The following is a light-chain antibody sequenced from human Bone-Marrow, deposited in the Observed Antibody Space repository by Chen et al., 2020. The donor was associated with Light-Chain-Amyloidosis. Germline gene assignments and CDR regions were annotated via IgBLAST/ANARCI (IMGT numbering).Light chain of an antibody. J-gene: IGLJ2*01. CDR3: QSADSSGTYEVI. Sequence: SYELTQPPSVSVSPGQTARITCSGDDLPTKYAYCYQQKPGQAPVLVIHRDTERPSGISERFSGSSSGTTATLTISGVHAEDEADYHCQSADSSGTYEVIFGGGTKLTVL. V-gene: IGLV3-25*03. CDR2: RDT. CDR1: DLPTKY.